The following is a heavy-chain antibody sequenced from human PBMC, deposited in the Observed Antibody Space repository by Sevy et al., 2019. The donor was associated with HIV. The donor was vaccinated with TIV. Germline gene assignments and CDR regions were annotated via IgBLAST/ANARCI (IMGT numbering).Heavy chain of an antibody. CDR1: GFTFSSYD. V-gene: IGHV3-30*03. J-gene: IGHJ6*03. D-gene: IGHD3-16*01. CDR2: ISYDGKNK. Sequence: GGSLRLSCAASGFTFSSYDMHWVRQAPGKGLEWVAGISYDGKNKYYVDSVKGRFTISRDNSKNILYLQVNSLRAEDTAVYHCASVAPTFGGDPYEYHSSMDVWGKGTTVTFSS. CDR3: ASVAPTFGGDPYEYHSSMDV.